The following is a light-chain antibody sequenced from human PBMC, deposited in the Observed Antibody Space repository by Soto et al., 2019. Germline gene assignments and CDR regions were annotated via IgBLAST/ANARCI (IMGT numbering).Light chain of an antibody. CDR1: SSDVGGYNY. CDR3: SSYTSSSPYV. V-gene: IGLV2-14*01. J-gene: IGLJ1*01. CDR2: DDS. Sequence: QSVLAQPASMSGSPGQSITISCTGTSSDVGGYNYVSWYQQHPGKAPKLMIYDDSNRPSGVSNRFSGSKSGNTASLTISGLQAEDEADYYCSSYTSSSPYVFGTGTKLTVL.